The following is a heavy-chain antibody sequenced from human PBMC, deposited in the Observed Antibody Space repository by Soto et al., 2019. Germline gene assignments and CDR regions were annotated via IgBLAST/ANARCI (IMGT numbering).Heavy chain of an antibody. CDR2: IKSKTDGGTT. V-gene: IGHV3-15*01. D-gene: IGHD3-22*01. Sequence: GGSLRLSCTASGFTFSNAWMTWVRQAPGKGLEWVGRIKSKTDGGTTDYAAPVKGRFTISRDDSKNTLYLQMNSLKTEDTAVYYCTTDPVTMIVVVPSSGWGQGTLVTVSS. CDR1: GFTFSNAW. J-gene: IGHJ4*02. CDR3: TTDPVTMIVVVPSSG.